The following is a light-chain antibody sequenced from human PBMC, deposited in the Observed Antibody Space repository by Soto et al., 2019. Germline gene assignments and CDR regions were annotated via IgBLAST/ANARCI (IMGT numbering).Light chain of an antibody. V-gene: IGLV2-23*02. CDR3: CSYAGSSTLV. CDR2: EVS. J-gene: IGLJ2*01. CDR1: SSDVGSYNL. Sequence: QSVLTQPASVSGSPGQSITISCTGTSSDVGSYNLVSWYQQHPGKAPKLMISEVSKRPSGVSNRFSGSKSGNTASLTISGLQAEDEADYYCCSYAGSSTLVFRGGTKVTVL.